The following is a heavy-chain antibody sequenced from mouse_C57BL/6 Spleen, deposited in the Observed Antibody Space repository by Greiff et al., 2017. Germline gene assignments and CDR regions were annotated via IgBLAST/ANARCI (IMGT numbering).Heavy chain of an antibody. CDR1: GYTFTSYW. CDR2: IDPSDSYT. V-gene: IGHV1-50*01. Sequence: VQLQQPGAELVKPGASVKLSCKASGYTFTSYWMQWVKQRPGQGLEWIGEIDPSDSYTNYNQKFKGKATLTVDTSSSTAYMQLSSLTSEDSAVYYCATNLYYFDYWGQGTTLTVSS. J-gene: IGHJ2*01. CDR3: ATNLYYFDY. D-gene: IGHD4-1*01.